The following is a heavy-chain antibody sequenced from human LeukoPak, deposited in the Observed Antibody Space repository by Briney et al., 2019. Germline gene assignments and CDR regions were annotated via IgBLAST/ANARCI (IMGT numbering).Heavy chain of an antibody. J-gene: IGHJ3*02. D-gene: IGHD2-8*01. V-gene: IGHV1-18*01. CDR2: ISAYNGNT. Sequence: GASVKVSCKXSGYTFTSDGISWVRQAPGQGLEWMGRISAYNGNTNYAQKLQGRVTMTTDTSTSTAYMELRSLRSDDTAVYYCARDLGDIVLMVYVDAVDIWGQGTMVTVSS. CDR1: GYTFTSDG. CDR3: ARDLGDIVLMVYVDAVDI.